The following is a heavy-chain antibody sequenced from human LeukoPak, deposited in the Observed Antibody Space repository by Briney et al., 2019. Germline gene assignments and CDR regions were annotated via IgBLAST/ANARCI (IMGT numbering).Heavy chain of an antibody. CDR2: IYYSGST. V-gene: IGHV4-59*01. J-gene: IGHJ4*02. CDR1: GGSISSYY. CDR3: ARSLGPPSSTFDY. D-gene: IGHD3-16*01. Sequence: PSETLSPTCTVSGGSISSYYWSWLRQPPGKGLEWIGYIYYSGSTNYNPSLKSRVTISVDTSKNQFSLKLSSVTAADTAVYYCARSLGPPSSTFDYWGQGTLVTVSS.